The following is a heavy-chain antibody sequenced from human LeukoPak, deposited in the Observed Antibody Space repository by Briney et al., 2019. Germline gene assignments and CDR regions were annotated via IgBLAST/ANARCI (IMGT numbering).Heavy chain of an antibody. CDR1: GGSISSGDYY. V-gene: IGHV4-30-4*01. D-gene: IGHD4/OR15-4a*01. J-gene: IGHJ4*02. Sequence: SETLSLTCTVSGGSISSGDYYWSWIRQPPGKGLEWIGYIYYSGSTYYNPSLKSRVTISVDTSKNQFSLKLSSVTAADTAVYYCARNPLYGGYVDYWGQGTLVTVSS. CDR3: ARNPLYGGYVDY. CDR2: IYYSGST.